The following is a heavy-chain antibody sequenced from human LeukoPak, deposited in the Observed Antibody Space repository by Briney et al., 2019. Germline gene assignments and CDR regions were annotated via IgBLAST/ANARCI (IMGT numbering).Heavy chain of an antibody. V-gene: IGHV3-23*01. CDR2: ISGSGGST. CDR1: GFTSSSYA. J-gene: IGHJ3*02. CDR3: AKPLGYCSGGSCPMGAFDI. D-gene: IGHD2-15*01. Sequence: GGSLRLSCAASGFTSSSYAMSWVRQAPGKGLEWVSAISGSGGSTYYADSVKGRFTISRDNSKNTLYLQMNSLRAEDTAVYYCAKPLGYCSGGSCPMGAFDIWGQGTMVTVSS.